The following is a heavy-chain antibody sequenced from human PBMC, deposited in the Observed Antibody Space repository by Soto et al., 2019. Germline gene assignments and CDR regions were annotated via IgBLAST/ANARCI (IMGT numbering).Heavy chain of an antibody. J-gene: IGHJ4*02. CDR3: ATPTPLRGAMITNINFDF. D-gene: IGHD3-10*01. CDR2: ISIYYGYT. V-gene: IGHV1-18*01. Sequence: ASVKVSCKGSGYTFTDYGILWLRQAPGQGLEWMGWISIYYGYTDYSQKLQGRVTMTRDISTRTAYMELTSLRSDDTAVYYCATPTPLRGAMITNINFDFWGQGTPVTVSS. CDR1: GYTFTDYG.